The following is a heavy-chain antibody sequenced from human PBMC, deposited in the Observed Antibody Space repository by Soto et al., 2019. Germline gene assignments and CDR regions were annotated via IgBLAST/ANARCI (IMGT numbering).Heavy chain of an antibody. J-gene: IGHJ6*02. V-gene: IGHV3-13*01. D-gene: IGHD3-16*01. Sequence: EVQLVESGGGLVQPGGSLRLSCAASGFTFSSYDMHWVSQATGKGLEWVSAIGTAGDTYYPCYVKGRLTISRENAQNSYYMQMNSLRAEDTAVYYCERVDGGGVGMDVWVLRPTVTVSS. CDR1: GFTFSSYD. CDR2: IGTAGDT. CDR3: ERVDGGGVGMDV.